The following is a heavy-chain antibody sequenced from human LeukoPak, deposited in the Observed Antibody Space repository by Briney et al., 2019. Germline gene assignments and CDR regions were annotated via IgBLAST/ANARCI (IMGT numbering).Heavy chain of an antibody. CDR2: INHSGST. Sequence: GSLRLSCAASGFTFSSYWMSWIRQPPGKGLEWIGEINHSGSTNYNPSLKSRVTISVDTSKNQFSLKLNSVTAADSAMYYCARGVANVPQQLVRRYFFDYWGQGTLVTVSS. D-gene: IGHD6-13*01. CDR3: ARGVANVPQQLVRRYFFDY. J-gene: IGHJ4*02. CDR1: GFTFSSYW. V-gene: IGHV4-34*01.